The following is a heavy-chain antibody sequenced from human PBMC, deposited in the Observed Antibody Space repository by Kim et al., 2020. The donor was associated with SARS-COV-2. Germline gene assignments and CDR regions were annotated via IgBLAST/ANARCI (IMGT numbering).Heavy chain of an antibody. V-gene: IGHV4-39*07. J-gene: IGHJ2*01. D-gene: IGHD3-3*01. CDR3: ARPQKLEDFDL. Sequence: YSNPSLRGRVTISVETSKNQFSLKLSSVTAADTAVYYCARPQKLEDFDLWGRGTLVTVSS.